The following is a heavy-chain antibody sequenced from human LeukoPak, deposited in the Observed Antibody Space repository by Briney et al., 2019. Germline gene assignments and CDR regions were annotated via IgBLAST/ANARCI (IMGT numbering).Heavy chain of an antibody. D-gene: IGHD3-22*01. J-gene: IGHJ4*02. CDR1: GGSISSYY. CDR2: IHYSGST. V-gene: IGHV4-59*12. Sequence: SETLSLTCTVSGGSISSYYWSWIRQPPGKGLEWIAYIHYSGSTDYNPSLKSRVTISVDTSKNQFSLKLSSVTAADTAVYYCVGPLDSNFDYWGQGTLVTVSS. CDR3: VGPLDSNFDY.